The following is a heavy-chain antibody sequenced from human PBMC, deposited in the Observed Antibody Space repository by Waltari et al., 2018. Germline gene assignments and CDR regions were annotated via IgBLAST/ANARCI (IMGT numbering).Heavy chain of an antibody. D-gene: IGHD2-15*01. J-gene: IGHJ6*02. Sequence: QLQLQESGPGLVKPSETLSLTSAVSGGSVSSDDWWSWVRQPPGKGLEWIGDIYHSGTTNYNPSLRSRVTISVDKSKNQFSLKLRSVTAADTAVYYCARERVAATRGHYGMDVWGQGTTVTVSS. V-gene: IGHV4-4*02. CDR3: ARERVAATRGHYGMDV. CDR1: GGSVSSDDW. CDR2: IYHSGTT.